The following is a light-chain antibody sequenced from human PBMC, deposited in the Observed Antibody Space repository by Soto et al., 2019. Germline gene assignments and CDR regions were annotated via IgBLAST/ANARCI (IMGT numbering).Light chain of an antibody. Sequence: QSAPTQPASVSGSPGQSITISCTGTSSDIGSHDYVSWYQHHPGKAPKLIIYEVTNRPSGVSDRFSGSKSGSTASLTISGLQAEDEADYHCTSYTSNTALVFGTGTKVTVL. V-gene: IGLV2-14*01. CDR3: TSYTSNTALV. CDR2: EVT. J-gene: IGLJ1*01. CDR1: SSDIGSHDY.